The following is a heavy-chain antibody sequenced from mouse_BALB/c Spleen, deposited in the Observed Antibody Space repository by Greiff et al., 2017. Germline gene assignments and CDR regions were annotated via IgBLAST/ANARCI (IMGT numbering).Heavy chain of an antibody. CDR2: ISSGGSYT. Sequence: DVMLVESGGDLVKPGGSLKLSCAASGFTFSSYGMSWVRQTPDKRLEWVATISSGGSYTYYPDSVKGRFTISRDNAKNTLYLQMSSLKSEDTAMYYCARETTVALDYWGQGTTLTVSS. CDR3: ARETTVALDY. V-gene: IGHV5-6*02. J-gene: IGHJ2*01. CDR1: GFTFSSYG. D-gene: IGHD1-1*01.